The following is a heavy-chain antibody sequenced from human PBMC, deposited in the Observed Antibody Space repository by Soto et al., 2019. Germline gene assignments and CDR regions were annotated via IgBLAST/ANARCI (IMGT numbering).Heavy chain of an antibody. CDR2: ISFDGNII. Sequence: GSLRLSCAASECSFSSYAMHWIRQAPGKGLEWVAVISFDGNIIHYADSVKGRFIISRDNSKNTLYLQMHSLSGEDTAVYYCARTFDTITYYFDYWGQGTLVTVS. V-gene: IGHV3-30-3*01. CDR1: ECSFSSYA. D-gene: IGHD3-9*01. J-gene: IGHJ4*02. CDR3: ARTFDTITYYFDY.